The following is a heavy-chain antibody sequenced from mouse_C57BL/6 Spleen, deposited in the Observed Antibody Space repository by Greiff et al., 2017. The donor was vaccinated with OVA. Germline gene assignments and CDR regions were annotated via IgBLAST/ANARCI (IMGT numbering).Heavy chain of an antibody. CDR1: GYSITSGYY. J-gene: IGHJ2*01. CDR2: ISYDGSN. CDR3: ARSNWDGVFDY. V-gene: IGHV3-6*01. Sequence: EVQLVESGPGLVKPSQSLSLTCSVTGYSITSGYYWNWIRQLPGNLLEWMGYISYDGSNNYNPSLKNRISITRDTSKNQIFLKLNSVTTEDTATDYCARSNWDGVFDYWGQGTTLTVSS. D-gene: IGHD4-1*01.